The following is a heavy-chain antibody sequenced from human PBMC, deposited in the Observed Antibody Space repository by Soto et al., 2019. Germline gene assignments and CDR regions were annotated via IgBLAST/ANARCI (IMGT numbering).Heavy chain of an antibody. J-gene: IGHJ4*02. V-gene: IGHV3-9*01. CDR1: GFTFDDYA. CDR3: AKGLAAAGPKSYYFDY. D-gene: IGHD6-13*01. CDR2: ISWNSGSI. Sequence: PGGSLRLSCAASGFTFDDYAMHWVRQAPGKGLEWVSGISWNSGSIGYADSVKGRFTISRDNAKNSLYLQMNSLRAEDTALYYCAKGLAAAGPKSYYFDYWGQGTLVTVSS.